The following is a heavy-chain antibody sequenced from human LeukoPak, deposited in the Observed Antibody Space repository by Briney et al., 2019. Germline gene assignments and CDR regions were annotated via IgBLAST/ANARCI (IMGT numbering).Heavy chain of an antibody. CDR3: ARDSSAYYTFDI. D-gene: IGHD3-22*01. V-gene: IGHV3-21*01. J-gene: IGHJ3*02. CDR1: GFTFSTYS. Sequence: GGSLRLSCAASGFTFSTYSMNWVRQAPGKGLEWVSSISSSGGYIFDADSVKGRFTISRDNAKNSLYLQMNSLRAVDTAVYYSARDSSAYYTFDIWGQGTMVTVSS. CDR2: ISSSGGYI.